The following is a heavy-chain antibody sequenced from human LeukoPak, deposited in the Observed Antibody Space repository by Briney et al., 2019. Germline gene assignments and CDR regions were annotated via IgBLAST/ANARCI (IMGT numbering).Heavy chain of an antibody. CDR3: AKSGQLVPYYYYYMDV. Sequence: PGGSLRLSCAASGFTFSSYWMSWVRQAPGKGLEWVANIKQDGSEKYYVDSVKGRFTISRDNAKNSLYLQMNSLRAEDTAVYYCAKSGQLVPYYYYYMDVWGKGTTVTVSS. CDR1: GFTFSSYW. D-gene: IGHD6-13*01. J-gene: IGHJ6*03. V-gene: IGHV3-7*03. CDR2: IKQDGSEK.